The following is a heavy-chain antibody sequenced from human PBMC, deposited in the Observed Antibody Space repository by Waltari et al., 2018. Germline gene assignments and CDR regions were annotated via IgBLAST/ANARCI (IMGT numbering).Heavy chain of an antibody. CDR3: ARRAEDGDYGY. D-gene: IGHD4-17*01. V-gene: IGHV4-39*01. J-gene: IGHJ4*02. CDR1: GGSISSSSYY. Sequence: QLQLQESGPGLVKPSETLSLTCPVSGGSISSSSYYWGWIRQPPGKGLEWIGSIYYSGSTYYNPSLKSRVTISVDTSKNQFSLKLSSVTAADTAVYYCARRAEDGDYGYWGQGTLVTVSS. CDR2: IYYSGST.